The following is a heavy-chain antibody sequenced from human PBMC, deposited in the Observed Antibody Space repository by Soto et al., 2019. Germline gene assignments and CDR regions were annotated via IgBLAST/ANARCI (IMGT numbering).Heavy chain of an antibody. CDR2: IYTAGGT. J-gene: IGHJ5*02. D-gene: IGHD2-2*01. V-gene: IGHV3-53*01. Sequence: PXGSLRLSCAASGXTISNTYITWVRLPQGKGLECVSVIYTAGGTNYADSVKGRLIISRDNSKNTLYLQMNSLRAEDTPGYYCARALPVAKGGFDPWGQGTLLTSPQ. CDR3: ARALPVAKGGFDP. CDR1: GXTISNTY.